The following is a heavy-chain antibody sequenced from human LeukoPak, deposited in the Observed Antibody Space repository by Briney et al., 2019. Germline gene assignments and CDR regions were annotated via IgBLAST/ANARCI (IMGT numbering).Heavy chain of an antibody. Sequence: ASVKVSCKASGGTISSYIFNWVRQAPGQGLEWMGWIIPILGIEDYAQKFQGRVTMTADKSTRTAYMELSSLRSEDMAVYYCATFSLPYYYYGMDVWGQGTTVTVSS. V-gene: IGHV1-69*02. D-gene: IGHD2/OR15-2a*01. J-gene: IGHJ6*02. CDR1: GGTISSYI. CDR2: IIPILGIE. CDR3: ATFSLPYYYYGMDV.